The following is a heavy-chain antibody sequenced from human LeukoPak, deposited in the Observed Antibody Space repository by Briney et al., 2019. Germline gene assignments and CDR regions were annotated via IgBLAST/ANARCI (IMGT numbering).Heavy chain of an antibody. CDR3: ARGHPYNYGSNYMDV. CDR2: VSNDGYTT. CDR1: GFNFSSHV. D-gene: IGHD3-10*01. J-gene: IGHJ6*03. V-gene: IGHV3-64*01. Sequence: PGGSLRLSCAASGFNFSSHVMHWVRQASGRGLEYVSAVSNDGYTTYYANSVKGRFSISRDNSKNTLFLQLGSLTTEDMAVYYCARGHPYNYGSNYMDVWGTGTAATVSS.